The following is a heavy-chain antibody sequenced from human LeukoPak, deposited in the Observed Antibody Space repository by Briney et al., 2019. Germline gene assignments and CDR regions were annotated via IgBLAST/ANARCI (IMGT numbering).Heavy chain of an antibody. D-gene: IGHD3-10*01. J-gene: IGHJ6*02. Sequence: SETLSLTCTVSGGSINCGNCYWSWIRQHSGNGLEWIGYIYYSGNTYYSPSIKSRVTISVDTSKNQFSLKLSSVTAADTAVYYCARDAEYYYGSGSYSSGIDVWGQGTTVTVSS. CDR1: GGSINCGNCY. CDR2: IYYSGNT. V-gene: IGHV4-31*03. CDR3: ARDAEYYYGSGSYSSGIDV.